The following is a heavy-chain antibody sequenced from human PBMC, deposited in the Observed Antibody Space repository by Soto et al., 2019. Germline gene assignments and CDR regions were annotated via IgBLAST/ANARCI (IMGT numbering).Heavy chain of an antibody. D-gene: IGHD3-22*01. V-gene: IGHV3-74*01. CDR3: ARDRYYYDSTDHFSADAFDI. CDR2: ISNDGSST. J-gene: IGHJ3*02. Sequence: EVQLVESGGGLVQPGGSLRLSCAASGFTSSSYWMHWVRQAPGKGLVWVSRISNDGSSTNYADSVKGRFTISRDNAKNMVYLQMNSLRAEDTAVYYCARDRYYYDSTDHFSADAFDIWGQGTMVTVSS. CDR1: GFTSSSYW.